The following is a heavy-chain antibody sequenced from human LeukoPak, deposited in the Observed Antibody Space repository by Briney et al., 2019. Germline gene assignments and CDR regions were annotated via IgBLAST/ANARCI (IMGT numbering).Heavy chain of an antibody. Sequence: PSETLSLTCTVSGYSISSGYYWGWIRQPPGKGLEWIGSIYHSGSTHYNPSLKSRVTISVDTSKNQFSLKLSSVTAADTAVYYCASTIAAAVYWGQGTLVTVSS. D-gene: IGHD6-13*01. CDR3: ASTIAAAVY. CDR1: GYSISSGYY. CDR2: IYHSGST. J-gene: IGHJ4*02. V-gene: IGHV4-38-2*02.